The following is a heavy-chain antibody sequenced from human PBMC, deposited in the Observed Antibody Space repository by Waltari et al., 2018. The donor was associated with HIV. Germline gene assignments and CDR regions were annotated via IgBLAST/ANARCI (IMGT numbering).Heavy chain of an antibody. J-gene: IGHJ4*02. CDR3: VALRTVTGTIDK. Sequence: QLQLQESGPALVKPSETLSLTCTVSTGYIPQSYFWGWVRQFPGTGLEWIGSIYSNGVSHYAPSLKSRVALSVDMSKNQFSLTLTAVTAADTSRYFCVALRTVTGTIDKWGQGTLVTVS. D-gene: IGHD6-19*01. V-gene: IGHV4-39*01. CDR2: IYSNGVS. CDR1: TGYIPQSYF.